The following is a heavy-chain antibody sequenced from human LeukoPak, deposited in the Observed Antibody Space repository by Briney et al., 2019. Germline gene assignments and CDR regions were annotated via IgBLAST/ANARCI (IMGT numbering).Heavy chain of an antibody. D-gene: IGHD3-9*01. V-gene: IGHV3-74*01. CDR1: GFTFSSYW. CDR3: AKDRDIILTGHGMDV. Sequence: GSLRLSCAASGFTFSSYWMHWVRQAPGKGLVWVSRINTDGSSTSYADSVKGRFTISRDNAKNTLYLQMNSLRAEDTAVYYCAKDRDIILTGHGMDVWGQGTTVTVSS. J-gene: IGHJ6*02. CDR2: INTDGSST.